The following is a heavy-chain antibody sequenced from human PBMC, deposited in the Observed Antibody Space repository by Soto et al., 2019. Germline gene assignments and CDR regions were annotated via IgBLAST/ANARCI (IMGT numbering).Heavy chain of an antibody. Sequence: GGSLRLSCAASRYTFSPFCMHWVRQASGKGLVWVSHISSDGSTIVYEDSVKGRFTISRDNAKNTLYLQMNSLKAEDTAVYYCVRDRGNADSFKVWRRGTIDSV. V-gene: IGHV3-74*01. CDR2: ISSDGSTI. D-gene: IGHD3-10*01. CDR3: VRDRGNADSFKV. J-gene: IGHJ3*01. CDR1: RYTFSPFC.